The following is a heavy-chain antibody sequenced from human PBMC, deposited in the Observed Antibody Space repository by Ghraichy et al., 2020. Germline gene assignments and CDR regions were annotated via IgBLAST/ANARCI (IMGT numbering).Heavy chain of an antibody. D-gene: IGHD6-19*01. J-gene: IGHJ6*02. CDR3: ARDNSSGWPYYYYYGMDV. V-gene: IGHV3-13*01. Sequence: GGSLRLSCAASGFTFSSYDMHWVRQATGKGLEWVSAIGTAGDTYYPGSVKGRFTISRENAKNSLYLQMNSLRAGDTAVYYCARDNSSGWPYYYYYGMDVWGQGTTVTVSS. CDR2: IGTAGDT. CDR1: GFTFSSYD.